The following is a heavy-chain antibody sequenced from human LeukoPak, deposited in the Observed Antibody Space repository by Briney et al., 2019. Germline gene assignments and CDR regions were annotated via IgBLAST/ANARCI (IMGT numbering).Heavy chain of an antibody. Sequence: SQTLSLTCTVSGVSISSGGYYWSWIRQHPGKGLEWIGYIYYSGSTYYNPSLKSRVTISVDTSKNQFSLKLSSVTAADTAVYYCARDGTKLLGYGMDVWGQGTTVTVSS. CDR3: ARDGTKLLGYGMDV. V-gene: IGHV4-31*03. D-gene: IGHD3-16*01. CDR2: IYYSGST. CDR1: GVSISSGGYY. J-gene: IGHJ6*02.